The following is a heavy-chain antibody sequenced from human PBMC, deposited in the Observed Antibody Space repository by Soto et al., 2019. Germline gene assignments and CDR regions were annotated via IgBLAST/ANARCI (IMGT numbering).Heavy chain of an antibody. V-gene: IGHV1-46*01. D-gene: IGHD3-22*01. J-gene: IGHJ6*02. Sequence: VQLVQSGAEVKKPGASVKVSCKASGYTFTNYYMHWVRQAPGQGLEWLGIINPSGDKTTYAQKFEGTFTMTSDTSTNTVYMELSSLRSEDTAVYYCARVYYDDSSGRMDVWGQGTTVTVSS. CDR1: GYTFTNYY. CDR2: INPSGDKT. CDR3: ARVYYDDSSGRMDV.